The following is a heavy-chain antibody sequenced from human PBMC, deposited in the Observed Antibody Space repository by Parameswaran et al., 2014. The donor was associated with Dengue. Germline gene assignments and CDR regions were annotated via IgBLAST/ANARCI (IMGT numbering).Heavy chain of an antibody. J-gene: IGHJ4*02. V-gene: IGHV4-4*08. Sequence: RWIRQPPGKGLEWIGRIYTSGTTIYNPSLMSRLTISLDTSKNQFSLKLTSVTAADTAVYYCARLEYSGYGPFDYWGQGTLVTVSS. D-gene: IGHD5-12*01. CDR3: ARLEYSGYGPFDY. CDR2: IYTSGTT.